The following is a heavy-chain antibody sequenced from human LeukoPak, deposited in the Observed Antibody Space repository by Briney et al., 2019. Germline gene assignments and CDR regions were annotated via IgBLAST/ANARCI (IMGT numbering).Heavy chain of an antibody. V-gene: IGHV4-59*08. CDR2: IYYTGST. CDR1: GGSISSFF. CDR3: ARDRKEGNEWVAPFDI. Sequence: SETLSLTCTVSGGSISSFFWSWVRQPPGKGLEWIGYIYYTGSTNYNPSLKSRVTISVDTSKTKFSLKLSSVTAADTAMYYCARDRKEGNEWVAPFDIWGQGTMVTVSS. J-gene: IGHJ3*02. D-gene: IGHD1-26*01.